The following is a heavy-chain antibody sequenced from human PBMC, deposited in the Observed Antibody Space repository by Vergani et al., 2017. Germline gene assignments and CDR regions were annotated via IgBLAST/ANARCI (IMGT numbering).Heavy chain of an antibody. Sequence: QVKLVESGGGVVKRGGSLRLSCATSGFTLSNYDMQWIRQGPGKGLEFVAFIQFDGSNQYYADSVKGRFTLSRDFSKNTLYLQMNSLRTDDTATYYCAKHFRGWGIDYWGQGTQVIVSS. CDR3: AKHFRGWGIDY. J-gene: IGHJ4*02. D-gene: IGHD3-16*01. V-gene: IGHV3-30*02. CDR2: IQFDGSNQ. CDR1: GFTLSNYD.